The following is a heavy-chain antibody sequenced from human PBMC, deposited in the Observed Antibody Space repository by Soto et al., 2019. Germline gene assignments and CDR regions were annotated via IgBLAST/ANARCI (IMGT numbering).Heavy chain of an antibody. CDR1: GFTFSDYA. CDR2: ISGSGGSS. J-gene: IGHJ6*02. V-gene: IGHV3-23*01. D-gene: IGHD6-13*01. CDR3: AKVTERAAAGRYEYYKYGMDV. Sequence: PGGSLRLSCALAGFTFSDYAMSWVRQAPGKGLEWVSDISGSGGSSYYADSVKGRFTISRDNSKNTLFLQMNGLRAEDTAVYYCAKVTERAAAGRYEYYKYGMDVWGQGTTVTVSS.